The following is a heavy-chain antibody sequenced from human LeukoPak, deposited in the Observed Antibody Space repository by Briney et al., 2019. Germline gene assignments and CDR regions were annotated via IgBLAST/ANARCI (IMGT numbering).Heavy chain of an antibody. V-gene: IGHV3-30*19. J-gene: IGHJ4*02. D-gene: IGHD3-10*01. CDR1: GFTFSSFG. Sequence: PGGSLRLSCAASGFTFSSFGMHWVRQAPGKGLEWVAVISYDGSNKYYADSVKGRFTISRDNSKNTLYLQMNSLRAEDTAVYYCARGLYYGSGISFDYWGQGTLVTVSS. CDR2: ISYDGSNK. CDR3: ARGLYYGSGISFDY.